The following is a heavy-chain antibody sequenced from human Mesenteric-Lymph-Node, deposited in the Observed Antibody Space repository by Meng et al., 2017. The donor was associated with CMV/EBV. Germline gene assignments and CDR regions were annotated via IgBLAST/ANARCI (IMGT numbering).Heavy chain of an antibody. D-gene: IGHD1-26*01. J-gene: IGHJ4*02. CDR3: TRLPLIPAAIEGAFDY. V-gene: IGHV3-7*01. CDR1: GFTFSSYW. CDR2: IKQDGSEK. Sequence: GESLKISCAASGFTFSSYWMSWVRQAPGKGLEWVANIKQDGSEKYYVDSVKGRFTISRDNAKNSLYLQMNSLRAEDTAVYYCTRLPLIPAAIEGAFDYWGQGTLVTVSS.